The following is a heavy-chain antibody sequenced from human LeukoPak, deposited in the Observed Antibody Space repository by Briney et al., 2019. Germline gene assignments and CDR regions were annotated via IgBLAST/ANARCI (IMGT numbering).Heavy chain of an antibody. J-gene: IGHJ6*02. Sequence: GASAKVSCKASGYTFTSYGISWVRQAPGQGLEWMGWISAYNGNTNYAQKLQGRVTMTRDTSISTAYMDLSRLRSDDTAVYYCARAYYDILTRRAYYYYGMDVWGQGTTVTVSS. CDR1: GYTFTSYG. CDR3: ARAYYDILTRRAYYYYGMDV. D-gene: IGHD3-9*01. CDR2: ISAYNGNT. V-gene: IGHV1-18*01.